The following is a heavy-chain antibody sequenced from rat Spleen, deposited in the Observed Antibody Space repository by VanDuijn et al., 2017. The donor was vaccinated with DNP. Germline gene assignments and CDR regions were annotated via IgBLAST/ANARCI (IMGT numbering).Heavy chain of an antibody. CDR1: GFSFRDYD. CDR3: ARGIITALPYWSFDF. Sequence: EVQLVESGGGLVQPGRSLKLSCVASGFSFRDYDMAWVRQAPSKGLEWVACMSPTTRSSYYRDSVRGRFTISRNNAKNTLYLQMNSLRSEDTATYYCARGIITALPYWSFDFWGPGTMVTVSS. J-gene: IGHJ1*01. CDR2: MSPTTRSS. V-gene: IGHV5-27*01. D-gene: IGHD1-6*01.